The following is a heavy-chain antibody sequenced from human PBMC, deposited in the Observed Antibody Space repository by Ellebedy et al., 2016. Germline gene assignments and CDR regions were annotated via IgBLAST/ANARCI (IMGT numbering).Heavy chain of an antibody. Sequence: GGSLRLXXVASGFTVTNDYMTWVRQAPGKGLEWVSVIDSGGSSYYANSVKGRVTISRDSPKNTLYLQMNSLRAEDTAVYYCATRHYGGFDIWGRGTMVTVSS. CDR1: GFTVTNDY. CDR3: ATRHYGGFDI. D-gene: IGHD4-23*01. CDR2: IDSGGSS. J-gene: IGHJ3*02. V-gene: IGHV3-53*01.